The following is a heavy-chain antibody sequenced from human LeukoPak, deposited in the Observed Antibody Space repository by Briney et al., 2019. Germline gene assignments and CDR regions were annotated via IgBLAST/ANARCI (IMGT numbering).Heavy chain of an antibody. CDR3: ATYYDFWSGPNAYFDY. CDR2: ISGSGGST. V-gene: IGHV3-23*01. D-gene: IGHD3-3*01. Sequence: PGGSLRLSCAASGFTFSSYAMSWVRQAPGKGLEWVSAISGSGGSTYYADSVKGRFTISRDNSKNTLYLQMNSLRAEDTAVYYCATYYDFWSGPNAYFDYWGQGTLVTVSS. J-gene: IGHJ4*02. CDR1: GFTFSSYA.